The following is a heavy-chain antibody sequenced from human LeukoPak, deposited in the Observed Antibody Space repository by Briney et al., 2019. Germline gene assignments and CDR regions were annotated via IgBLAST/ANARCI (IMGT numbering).Heavy chain of an antibody. J-gene: IGHJ4*02. CDR1: GFTFSSYA. Sequence: GGSLRLSCAASGFTFSSYAMSWVRQAPGKGLEGVSAISGSGGSTYYAYSVKGRFTISRENSKNTLYLQMNSLRDEDTAVYYCATSPPLFDYWGQGTLVTVSS. CDR3: ATSPPLFDY. D-gene: IGHD2-2*01. V-gene: IGHV3-23*01. CDR2: ISGSGGST.